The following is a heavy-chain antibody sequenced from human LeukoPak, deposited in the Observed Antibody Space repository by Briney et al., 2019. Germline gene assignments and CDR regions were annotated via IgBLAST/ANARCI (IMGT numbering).Heavy chain of an antibody. J-gene: IGHJ4*02. CDR1: GGSFSGYY. D-gene: IGHD6-13*01. CDR2: INHSGST. CDR3: ARVSSFITFDY. Sequence: PSETLSLTCAVYGGSFSGYYWSWIRQPPGKGLEWIGEINHSGSTNYNPSLKSRVTISVDTSKNQFSLKLSSVTAADTAVYYCARVSSFITFDYWGQGTLVTVSS. V-gene: IGHV4-34*01.